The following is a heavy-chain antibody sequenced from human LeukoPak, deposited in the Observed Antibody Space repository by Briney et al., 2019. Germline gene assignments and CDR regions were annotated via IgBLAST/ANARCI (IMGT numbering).Heavy chain of an antibody. V-gene: IGHV3-7*01. CDR3: ARDPEGYSYGYPPDY. Sequence: TGGSLRLSCAASGFTFSSYWMSWVRQAPGKGLEWVANIKQDGSEQYYVDSVKGRFTISRDNAKNSLYLQMNSLRAEDTAVYYCARDPEGYSYGYPPDYWGQGTLVTVSS. CDR1: GFTFSSYW. J-gene: IGHJ4*02. D-gene: IGHD5-18*01. CDR2: IKQDGSEQ.